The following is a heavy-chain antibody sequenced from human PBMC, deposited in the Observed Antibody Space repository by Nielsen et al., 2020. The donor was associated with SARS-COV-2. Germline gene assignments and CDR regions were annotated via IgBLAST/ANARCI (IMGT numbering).Heavy chain of an antibody. D-gene: IGHD6-19*01. J-gene: IGHJ4*02. Sequence: GESLKISCAASGFTFSSYWMSWVRQAPGKGLEWVANIKQDGSEKYYVDSVKGRFTISRDNAKNSLYLQMNSLRAEDTAVYYCARAGEQWLEYYFDYWGQGTLVTVSS. CDR2: IKQDGSEK. V-gene: IGHV3-7*01. CDR1: GFTFSSYW. CDR3: ARAGEQWLEYYFDY.